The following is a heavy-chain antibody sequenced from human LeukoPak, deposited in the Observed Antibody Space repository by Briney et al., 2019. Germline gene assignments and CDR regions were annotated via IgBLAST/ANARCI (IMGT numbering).Heavy chain of an antibody. CDR1: GGSVSRNSDY. D-gene: IGHD4-11*01. Sequence: SETLSLNCTVSGGSVSRNSDYWGWIRQPPGKGLEWIGSIYYGGSSYYNPSLKSRVTISVDTSKNQFSLMVSSVTVADTGVYYCARQTTVTTYYYYYMDVWGKGTTVTVSS. CDR2: IYYGGSS. V-gene: IGHV4-39*07. CDR3: ARQTTVTTYYYYYMDV. J-gene: IGHJ6*03.